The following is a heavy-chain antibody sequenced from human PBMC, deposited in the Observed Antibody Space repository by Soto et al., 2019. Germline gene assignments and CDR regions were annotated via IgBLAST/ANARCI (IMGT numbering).Heavy chain of an antibody. CDR1: GFTFSSYA. CDR3: AKDIFQEVVVVISGFDY. D-gene: IGHD3-22*01. J-gene: IGHJ4*02. Sequence: GGSLRLSCAASGFTFSSYAMSWVRQAPGKGLEWVSAISGSGGSTYYADSVKGRFTISRDNSKNTLYLQMNSLRAEDTAVYYCAKDIFQEVVVVISGFDYWGQGTLVTVSS. CDR2: ISGSGGST. V-gene: IGHV3-23*01.